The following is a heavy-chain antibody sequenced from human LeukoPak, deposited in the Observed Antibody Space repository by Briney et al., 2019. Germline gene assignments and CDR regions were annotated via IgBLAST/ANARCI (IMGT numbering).Heavy chain of an antibody. Sequence: GGPLRLSCAASGFTFSSYWMSWVRQAPGRGREWVANINQEGSEKYYVDSVRGRFTISRDNAKNSVYLQMNSLGAEDTGVYYCERRGCSSTSCGDWGQGTLVTVSS. CDR1: GFTFSSYW. CDR3: ERRGCSSTSCGD. CDR2: INQEGSEK. D-gene: IGHD2-2*01. V-gene: IGHV3-7*01. J-gene: IGHJ4*02.